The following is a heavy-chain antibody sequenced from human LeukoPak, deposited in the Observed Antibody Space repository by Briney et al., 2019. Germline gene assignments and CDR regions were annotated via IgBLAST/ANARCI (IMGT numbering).Heavy chain of an antibody. V-gene: IGHV1-69*05. D-gene: IGHD1-26*01. CDR1: GGTFSSYA. J-gene: IGHJ6*03. CDR3: ARERGATEGNYYYMDV. Sequence: SVKVSCKASGGTFSSYAISWVRQAPGQGLEWMGGIIPIFGTANYAQKFQGRVTITTDESTSTAYMELSSLRSEDTAVYYCARERGATEGNYYYMDVWGKGTAVTVSS. CDR2: IIPIFGTA.